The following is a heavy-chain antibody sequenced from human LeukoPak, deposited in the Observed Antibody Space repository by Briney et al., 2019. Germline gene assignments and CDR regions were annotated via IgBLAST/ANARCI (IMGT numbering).Heavy chain of an antibody. J-gene: IGHJ5*02. V-gene: IGHV1-2*06. CDR1: GYTFSDYY. Sequence: ASVKVSCKASGYTFSDYYMHWVRQAPGLGLEWMGRINPRSGGTNFAQKLQGRVTMTRDTSISTAYMELSRLTSDDTAVYYCAAGFCTTTSCSGNWFDPWGQGTLVIVSS. CDR3: AAGFCTTTSCSGNWFDP. CDR2: INPRSGGT. D-gene: IGHD2-2*01.